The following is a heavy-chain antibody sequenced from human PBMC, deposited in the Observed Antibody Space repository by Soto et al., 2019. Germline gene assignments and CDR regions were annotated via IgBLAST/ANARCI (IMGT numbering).Heavy chain of an antibody. CDR1: GGTFSSYA. CDR3: ARDQLEPNLDYYYYGMDV. J-gene: IGHJ6*02. CDR2: IIPIFGTA. D-gene: IGHD1-1*01. Sequence: GASVKVSCKASGGTFSSYAISWVRQAPGQGLEWKGGIIPIFGTANYAQKFQGRVTITADESTSTAYMELSSLRSEDTAVYYCARDQLEPNLDYYYYGMDVWGQGTTVTVSS. V-gene: IGHV1-69*13.